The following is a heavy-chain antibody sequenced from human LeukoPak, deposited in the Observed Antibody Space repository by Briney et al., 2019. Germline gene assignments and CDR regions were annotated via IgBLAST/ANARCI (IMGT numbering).Heavy chain of an antibody. J-gene: IGHJ4*02. D-gene: IGHD3-16*02. Sequence: SQTLSLTCSVSGGSINSYWWTWIRQPAGPGLEFTARIYTTGPTNYNPSLKSRVSMSVDTSKNKCSLELRSVTAADTAVYFCARAGYTISSYRFDYWGQGALVTVSS. CDR2: IYTTGPT. CDR3: ARAGYTISSYRFDY. CDR1: GGSINSYW. V-gene: IGHV4-4*07.